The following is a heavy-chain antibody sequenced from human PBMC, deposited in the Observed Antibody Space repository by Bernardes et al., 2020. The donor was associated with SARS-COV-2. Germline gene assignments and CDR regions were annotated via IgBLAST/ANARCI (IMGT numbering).Heavy chain of an antibody. D-gene: IGHD3-9*01. J-gene: IGHJ6*02. Sequence: TLSLTCAVYGGSFSGYYWSWIRQPPGKGLEWIGEINHSGSTNYNPSLKSRVTISVDTSKNQFSLKLSSVTAADTAVYYCARGGHLRYFDWSYYYYGMDVWGQGTTVTVSS. CDR1: GGSFSGYY. CDR3: ARGGHLRYFDWSYYYYGMDV. V-gene: IGHV4-34*01. CDR2: INHSGST.